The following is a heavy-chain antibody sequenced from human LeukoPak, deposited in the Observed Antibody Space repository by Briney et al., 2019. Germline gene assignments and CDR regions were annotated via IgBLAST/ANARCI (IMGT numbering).Heavy chain of an antibody. Sequence: GASVKVSCKASGYTFTSYGISWVRQAPGQGLEWMGWINPNSGGTNYAQKFQGRVTMTSDTSISTAYMELSSLRSDDTAVYYCARHAFNDFWSGKDYYYYYGMDVWGQGTTVTVSS. CDR3: ARHAFNDFWSGKDYYYYYGMDV. V-gene: IGHV1-2*02. D-gene: IGHD3-3*01. J-gene: IGHJ6*02. CDR1: GYTFTSYG. CDR2: INPNSGGT.